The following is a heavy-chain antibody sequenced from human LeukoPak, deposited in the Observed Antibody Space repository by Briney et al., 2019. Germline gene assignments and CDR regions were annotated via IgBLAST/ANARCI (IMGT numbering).Heavy chain of an antibody. D-gene: IGHD3-22*01. V-gene: IGHV4-61*01. CDR1: GASVNSGSYY. CDR2: IYYTGIT. J-gene: IGHJ6*02. CDR3: ARDFYYDSSGYYGYYYYGMDV. Sequence: SETLSLTCAVSGASVNSGSYYWSWIRQHPGKGLEWIGYIYYTGITNYNPSLKSRVTISVDTSKNQFSLKLSSVTAADTAVYYCARDFYYDSSGYYGYYYYGMDVWGQGTTVTVSS.